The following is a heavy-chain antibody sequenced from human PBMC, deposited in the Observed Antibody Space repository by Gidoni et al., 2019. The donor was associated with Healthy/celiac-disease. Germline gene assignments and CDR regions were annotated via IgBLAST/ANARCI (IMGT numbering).Heavy chain of an antibody. J-gene: IGHJ5*02. Sequence: EVQLLESGGGLVQPGGCLRLSCAASGFHFSSYAMCGVRQAPGKGLEWGSAISGSGGSTYYADSVKGRFTISRDNSKNTLYLQMNSLRPEDTAVYYCAKCPLYVAVAGVWFDPWGQGTLVTVSS. CDR2: ISGSGGST. D-gene: IGHD6-19*01. CDR3: AKCPLYVAVAGVWFDP. CDR1: GFHFSSYA. V-gene: IGHV3-23*01.